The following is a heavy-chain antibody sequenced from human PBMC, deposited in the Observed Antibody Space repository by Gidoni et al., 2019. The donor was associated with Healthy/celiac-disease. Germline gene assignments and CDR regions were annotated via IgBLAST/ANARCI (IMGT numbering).Heavy chain of an antibody. CDR1: GFTFSSYS. Sequence: EVQLVESGGGLVKPGGSLRLSCAASGFTFSSYSMNWVRQAPGQGLEWVSSISSSSSYIYYADSVKGRFTISRDNAKNSLYLQMNSLRAEDTAVYYCARGEYCSGGSCYSGGYYYGMDVWGQGTTVTVSS. V-gene: IGHV3-21*01. D-gene: IGHD2-15*01. CDR2: ISSSSSYI. J-gene: IGHJ6*02. CDR3: ARGEYCSGGSCYSGGYYYGMDV.